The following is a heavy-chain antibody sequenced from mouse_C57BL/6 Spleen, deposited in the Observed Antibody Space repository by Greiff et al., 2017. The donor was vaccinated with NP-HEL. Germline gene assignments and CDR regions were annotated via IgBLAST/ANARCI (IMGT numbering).Heavy chain of an antibody. CDR2: IYPGDGDT. J-gene: IGHJ1*03. CDR1: GYAFSSSW. V-gene: IGHV1-82*01. Sequence: QVQLQQSGPELVKPGASVKISCKASGYAFSSSWMNWVKQRPGQGLEWIGRIYPGDGDTNYNGKFKGKATLTADKSSSTAYMQLSSLTSEDSAVYFCARSRFITTVVAPNFDVWGTGTTVTVSS. CDR3: ARSRFITTVVAPNFDV. D-gene: IGHD1-1*01.